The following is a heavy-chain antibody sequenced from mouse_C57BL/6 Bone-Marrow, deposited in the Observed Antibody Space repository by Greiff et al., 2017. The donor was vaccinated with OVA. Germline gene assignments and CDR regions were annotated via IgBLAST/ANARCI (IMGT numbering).Heavy chain of an antibody. CDR2: IDPENGDT. V-gene: IGHV14-4*01. CDR3: LDDYDGGWFAY. Sequence: EVKLMESGVELVRPGASVKLSCTASGFNITDDYMHWVKQRPEQGLEWIGWIDPENGDTEYASKFQGKATITADTSSNTAYLQLSSLTSEDTAVDYCLDDYDGGWFAYWGQGTLVTVSA. D-gene: IGHD2-4*01. J-gene: IGHJ3*01. CDR1: GFNITDDY.